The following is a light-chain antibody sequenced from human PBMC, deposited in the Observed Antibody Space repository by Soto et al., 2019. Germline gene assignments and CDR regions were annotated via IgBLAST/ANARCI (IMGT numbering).Light chain of an antibody. CDR1: QSISSN. Sequence: EIVMTQSPATLSVSPGGRATLSCNASQSISSNLAWYQQIPGQAPRLLIYGASIRATGVPARFSASGSGRQFTLTISRLRSEDFAVYFCQKYKNWPPRTVGQGTKVDIK. CDR2: GAS. J-gene: IGKJ1*01. V-gene: IGKV3-15*01. CDR3: QKYKNWPPRT.